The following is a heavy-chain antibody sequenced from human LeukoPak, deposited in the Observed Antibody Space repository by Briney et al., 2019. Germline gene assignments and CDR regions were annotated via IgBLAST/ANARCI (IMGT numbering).Heavy chain of an antibody. CDR2: FDPEDGET. D-gene: IGHD2-2*01. J-gene: IGHJ6*03. CDR1: GYTFTSYY. CDR3: ATNGLCSSTSCYYYYYMDV. V-gene: IGHV1-24*01. Sequence: ASVKVSCKASGYTFTSYYMHWVRQAPGKGLEWMGGFDPEDGETIYAQKFQGRVTMTEDTSTDTAYMELSSLRSEDTAVYYCATNGLCSSTSCYYYYYMDVWGKGTTVTVSS.